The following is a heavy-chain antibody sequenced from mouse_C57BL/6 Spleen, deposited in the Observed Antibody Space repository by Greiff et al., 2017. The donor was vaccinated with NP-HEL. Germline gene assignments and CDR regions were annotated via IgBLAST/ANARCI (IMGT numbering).Heavy chain of an antibody. CDR2: INPNNGGT. Sequence: VQLKESGPELVKPGASVKIPCKASGYTFTDYNMDWVKQSHGKSLEWIGDINPNNGGTIYNQKFKGKATLTVDKSSSTAYMELRSLTSEDTAVYYCARRRDSSGYFAYWGQGTLVTVSA. V-gene: IGHV1-18*01. J-gene: IGHJ3*01. CDR3: ARRRDSSGYFAY. CDR1: GYTFTDYN. D-gene: IGHD3-2*02.